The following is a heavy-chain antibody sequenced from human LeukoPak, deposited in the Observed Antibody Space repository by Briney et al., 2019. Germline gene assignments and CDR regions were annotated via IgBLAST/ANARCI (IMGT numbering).Heavy chain of an antibody. D-gene: IGHD3-9*01. CDR3: AKVGNDILTGTHLDY. J-gene: IGHJ4*02. Sequence: GGSLRLSCAASGFIFSNYAMTWVRQAPGKGLEWVSAISGSGFSTYYADSVKGRFTISRDNSKNTLYLQMNSLRADDTAVYYCAKVGNDILTGTHLDYWGQGTLVTVSS. CDR1: GFIFSNYA. CDR2: ISGSGFST. V-gene: IGHV3-23*01.